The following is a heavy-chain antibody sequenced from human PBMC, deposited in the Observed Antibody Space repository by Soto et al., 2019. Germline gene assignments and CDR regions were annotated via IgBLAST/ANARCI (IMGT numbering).Heavy chain of an antibody. D-gene: IGHD2-8*01. J-gene: IGHJ6*02. CDR3: ASGFRNGFNV. Sequence: EVQLVESGGGLVKPGGSLRLSCVASGFTFSGYSINWVRQAPGKGLEWVSYISGPSIYIYYADSVKGRFTISRDNAKSAVYLQMTSLRAEDTAVYYCASGFRNGFNVWGQGPTVSVSS. CDR1: GFTFSGYS. CDR2: ISGPSIYI. V-gene: IGHV3-21*01.